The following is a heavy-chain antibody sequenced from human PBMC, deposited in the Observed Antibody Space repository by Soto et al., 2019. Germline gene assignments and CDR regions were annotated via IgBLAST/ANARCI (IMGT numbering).Heavy chain of an antibody. Sequence: QLQLQESGPGLVKPSETLSLTCTVSGGSISSSSYYWGWIRQPPGKGLEWIGSIYYSGSTYYNPSLKSRVTISVDTSKNQFSLKLSSVTPADTAVYYCARHIRFLEWLLRSRDYWGQGTLVTVSS. CDR3: ARHIRFLEWLLRSRDY. D-gene: IGHD3-3*01. CDR2: IYYSGST. V-gene: IGHV4-39*01. J-gene: IGHJ4*02. CDR1: GGSISSSSYY.